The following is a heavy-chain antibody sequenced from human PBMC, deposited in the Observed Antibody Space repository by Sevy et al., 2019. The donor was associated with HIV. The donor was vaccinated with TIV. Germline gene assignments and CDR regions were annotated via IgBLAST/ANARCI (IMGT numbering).Heavy chain of an antibody. V-gene: IGHV1-18*01. J-gene: IGHJ1*01. CDR3: ARAPSGSQGPGQYFQH. Sequence: ASVKVSCKASGYTFNSYVITWVRQAPGQGLEWMGKISGYNGDTKYGQKFQGRATKTTDPSTSTAYMELKSLKSDDTAVYYCARAPSGSQGPGQYFQHWGQGTLVTVSS. D-gene: IGHD1-26*01. CDR2: ISGYNGDT. CDR1: GYTFNSYV.